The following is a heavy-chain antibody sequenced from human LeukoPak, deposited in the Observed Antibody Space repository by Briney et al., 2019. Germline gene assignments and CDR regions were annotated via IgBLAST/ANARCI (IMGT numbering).Heavy chain of an antibody. CDR2: ISSSGSTI. D-gene: IGHD6-19*01. V-gene: IGHV3-11*04. J-gene: IGHJ6*04. CDR1: GFTVSSNY. Sequence: GGSLRLSCAASGFTVSSNYMSWVRQAPGKGLEWVSYISSSGSTINSADSVKGRFTISRDNAKNSLYLQMNSLRAEDTAVYYCARVWAVARPWDVWGKGTTVTVSS. CDR3: ARVWAVARPWDV.